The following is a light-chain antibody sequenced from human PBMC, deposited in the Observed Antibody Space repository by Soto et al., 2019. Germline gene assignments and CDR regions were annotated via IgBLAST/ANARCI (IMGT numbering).Light chain of an antibody. V-gene: IGLV2-23*02. J-gene: IGLJ2*01. Sequence: QSALTQPASASGSPGQSITISCTGSSNDIGKYNLVSWYQQHSSSAPQLILYGVSGRPSGVPTRFSGSKSGNTASLTISGLQPEDEADYYCCSNVGVYSFIFGGGTKLTVL. CDR2: GVS. CDR3: CSNVGVYSFI. CDR1: SNDIGKYNL.